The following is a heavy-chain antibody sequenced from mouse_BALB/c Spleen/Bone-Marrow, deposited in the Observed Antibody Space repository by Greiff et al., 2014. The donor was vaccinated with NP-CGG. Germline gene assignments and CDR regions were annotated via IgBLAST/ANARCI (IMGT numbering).Heavy chain of an antibody. CDR3: ARGWDYEGYFDY. Sequence: VQVVESGAELARPGASVKVSCKASGYSFTSYTMHWVKQRPGQGLEWIGYINPSSGYTNYNQKFKDKATLTADKSSSTAYMQLSSLTSEDSAVYYCARGWDYEGYFDYWGQGTTLTVSS. V-gene: IGHV1-4*01. J-gene: IGHJ2*01. D-gene: IGHD2-4*01. CDR2: INPSSGYT. CDR1: GYSFTSYT.